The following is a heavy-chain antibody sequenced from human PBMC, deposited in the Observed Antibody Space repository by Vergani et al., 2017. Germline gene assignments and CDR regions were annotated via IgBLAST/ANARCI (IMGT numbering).Heavy chain of an antibody. CDR1: GFTFSSYC. J-gene: IGHJ6*03. CDR3: ARADIVVVPAGLSYMDV. D-gene: IGHD2-2*01. V-gene: IGHV3-33*01. CDR2: IWVEGSNK. Sequence: QVQLVESGGGVVQPGRSLRLSCAASGFTFSSYCMHWVRQAPGKGLEWVAVIWVEGSNKYYADSVKGRFTISRDNSKNTLYLQMNSLRAEDTAVYYCARADIVVVPAGLSYMDVWGKGTTVTVSS.